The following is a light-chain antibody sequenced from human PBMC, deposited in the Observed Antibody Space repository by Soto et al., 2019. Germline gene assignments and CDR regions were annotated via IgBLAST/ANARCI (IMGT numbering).Light chain of an antibody. CDR3: SSYTNINTRACV. V-gene: IGLV2-14*01. CDR2: EVT. J-gene: IGLJ1*01. Sequence: QSVLTQPASVSGSPGQSITISCTGTSGDVGGFDSVSWYQHHPGKAPKLVIYEVTNRPSGVSNRFSGSKSGYTASLTISGLQAEDEADYYCSSYTNINTRACVFGTGTQLTVL. CDR1: SGDVGGFDS.